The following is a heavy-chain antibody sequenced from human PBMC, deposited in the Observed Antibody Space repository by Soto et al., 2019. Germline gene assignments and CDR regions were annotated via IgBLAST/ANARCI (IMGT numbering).Heavy chain of an antibody. CDR2: ISAYNGNT. Sequence: GASVKVSCKASGYTFTSYGISWVRQAPGQGLEWMGWISAYNGNTNYAQKLQGRVTMTTDTSTSTAYMELRSLRSDDTAVYYCARDPTIIDCSSTSCHNNWFDPWGQGTLVTVSS. J-gene: IGHJ5*02. CDR1: GYTFTSYG. CDR3: ARDPTIIDCSSTSCHNNWFDP. V-gene: IGHV1-18*01. D-gene: IGHD2-2*01.